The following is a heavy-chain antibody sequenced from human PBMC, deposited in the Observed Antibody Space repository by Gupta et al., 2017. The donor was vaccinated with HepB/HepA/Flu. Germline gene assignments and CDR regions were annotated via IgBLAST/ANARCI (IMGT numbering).Heavy chain of an antibody. CDR1: GFTFSSYE. CDR2: ISSSGSTI. J-gene: IGHJ4*02. D-gene: IGHD5-18*01. V-gene: IGHV3-48*03. CDR3: ARDGGTAMVILPSNRVDWGIDY. Sequence: EVQLVESGGGLVQPGGSLRLSCAASGFTFSSYEMIWVRQAPGKGLEWVSYISSSGSTIYYADSVKGRFTISRDNAKNSLYLQMNSLRAEDTAVYYCARDGGTAMVILPSNRVDWGIDYWAREPWSPSPQ.